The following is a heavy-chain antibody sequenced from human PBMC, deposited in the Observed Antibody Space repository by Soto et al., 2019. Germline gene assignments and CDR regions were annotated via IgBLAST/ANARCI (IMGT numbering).Heavy chain of an antibody. CDR2: IYRTGST. CDR1: GGSFTSTNW. V-gene: IGHV4-4*02. CDR3: ASRDPGTSVDY. Sequence: QVQLQESGPGLVKPSGTLSLTCAVSGGSFTSTNWWTWARQPPGQGLEWIGEIYRTGSTNYNPSLKSRVTISLDKSESQGSLKVTSLTAADTAVYYCASRDPGTSVDYLCQGTLVTVSS. J-gene: IGHJ4*02. D-gene: IGHD1-7*01.